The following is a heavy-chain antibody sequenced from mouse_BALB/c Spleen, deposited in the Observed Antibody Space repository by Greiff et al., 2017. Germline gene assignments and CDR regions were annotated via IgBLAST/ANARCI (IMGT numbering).Heavy chain of an antibody. CDR2: IDPENGNT. J-gene: IGHJ4*01. Sequence: DVQLQESGAELVRPGALVKLSCKASGFNIKDYYMHWVKQRPEQGLEWIGWIDPENGNTIYDPKFQGKASITADTSSNTAYLQLSSLTSEDTAVYYCAAMIATYAMDYWGQGTSVTVSA. V-gene: IGHV14-1*02. D-gene: IGHD2-4*01. CDR3: AAMIATYAMDY. CDR1: GFNIKDYY.